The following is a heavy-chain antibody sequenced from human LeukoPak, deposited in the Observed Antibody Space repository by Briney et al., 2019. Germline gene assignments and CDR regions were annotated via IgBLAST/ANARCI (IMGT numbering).Heavy chain of an antibody. V-gene: IGHV1-69*05. CDR2: IIPIFGTA. CDR3: ASRYCSSTSCYGTLDY. J-gene: IGHJ4*02. D-gene: IGHD2-2*01. Sequence: SVKVSCKASGGTFSSYAISWVRQAPGQGLEWMGGIIPIFGTANYAQKFQGRVTITTDESTSTAYMELSSLRSEDTAVYYCASRYCSSTSCYGTLDYWGQGTLVTVSS. CDR1: GGTFSSYA.